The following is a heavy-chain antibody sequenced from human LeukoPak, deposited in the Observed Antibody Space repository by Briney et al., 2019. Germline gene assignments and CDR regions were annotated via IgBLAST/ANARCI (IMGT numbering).Heavy chain of an antibody. CDR1: GGSISSGGYS. V-gene: IGHV4-31*03. CDR3: ARDSLAARPDY. CDR2: IYYSGST. D-gene: IGHD6-6*01. Sequence: SETLSLTCTVSGGSISSGGYSWSWIRQHPGKGLEWIGYIYYSGSTYYNPSLKSRVTISVDTSKNQFSLKLSSVTAADTAVYYCARDSLAARPDYWGQGTLVTVSS. J-gene: IGHJ4*02.